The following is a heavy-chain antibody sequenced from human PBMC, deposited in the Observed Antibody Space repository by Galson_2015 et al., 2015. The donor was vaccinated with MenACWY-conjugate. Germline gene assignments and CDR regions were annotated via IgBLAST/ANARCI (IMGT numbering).Heavy chain of an antibody. D-gene: IGHD4-11*01. J-gene: IGHJ5*02. Sequence: SLRLSCAASGFTFGSYWMHWVRQVPGKGLVWVSRIDRAGSSTTYADSVKGRFTISRDNAKNTLYLQMNSLRAEDTAVYYCARDRKESTVSLPSNWFDPWGQGTLVIVSS. CDR2: IDRAGSST. V-gene: IGHV3-74*01. CDR1: GFTFGSYW. CDR3: ARDRKESTVSLPSNWFDP.